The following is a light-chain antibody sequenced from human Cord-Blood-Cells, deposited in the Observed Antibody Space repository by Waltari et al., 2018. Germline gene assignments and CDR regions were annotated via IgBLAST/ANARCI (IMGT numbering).Light chain of an antibody. CDR3: SSYTSSSTPYYV. V-gene: IGLV2-14*01. Sequence: QSALTQPASVSGSPGQSITISCTGTSSDVGGYNYVSWYQQHPGKAPKLMIYEVSNRPSGVSNRFSGSKSGNTASLTISGLQAEDEADYYCSSYTSSSTPYYVFVTGTKVTVL. J-gene: IGLJ1*01. CDR2: EVS. CDR1: SSDVGGYNY.